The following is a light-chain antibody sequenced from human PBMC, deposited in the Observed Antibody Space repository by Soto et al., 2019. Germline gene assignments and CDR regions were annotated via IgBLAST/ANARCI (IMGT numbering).Light chain of an antibody. CDR2: GAF. Sequence: DIQMTQSPSSVSASVGDSVTITCRTSQEISGNLRWFQQQPGKAPKLLISGAFSLQSGVPSRFSGSGSGTVFTLTISSLQLGDFATYYCQQAKTYPRTFGPGTRVDI. J-gene: IGKJ3*01. V-gene: IGKV1-12*01. CDR3: QQAKTYPRT. CDR1: QEISGN.